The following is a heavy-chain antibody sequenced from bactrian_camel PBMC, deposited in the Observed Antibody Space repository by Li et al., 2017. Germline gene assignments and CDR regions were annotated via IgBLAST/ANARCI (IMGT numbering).Heavy chain of an antibody. CDR2: TIAHDGST. CDR3: AAAISDLPVDVVATLGHWSFSY. J-gene: IGHJ4*01. CDR1: GYYGIWC. Sequence: VQLVESGGGSVQAGGSLRLSCELIGYYGIWCMAWFRHAPGKEREAVGTIAHDGSTSVPDSMKGRFLISKDSAKYTLYQQMNNLEPEDTATYYCAAAISDLPVDVVATLGHWSFSYWGPGTQVTVS. D-gene: IGHD1*01. V-gene: IGHV3S63*01.